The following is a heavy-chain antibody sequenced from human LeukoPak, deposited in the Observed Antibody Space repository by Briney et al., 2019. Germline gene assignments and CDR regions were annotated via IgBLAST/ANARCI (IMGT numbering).Heavy chain of an antibody. CDR3: ARAYYDFWSGLPL. V-gene: IGHV4-30-2*01. CDR1: GDSISSADYY. CDR2: IHHSGRT. Sequence: SETLSLTCTVSGDSISSADYYWSWIRQPPGKGLEWIGYIHHSGRTLYNPSLRSRVTISGDRTKNQFSLKVHSVTAADTAVYYCARAYYDFWSGLPLWGQGTLVTVSS. J-gene: IGHJ4*02. D-gene: IGHD3-3*01.